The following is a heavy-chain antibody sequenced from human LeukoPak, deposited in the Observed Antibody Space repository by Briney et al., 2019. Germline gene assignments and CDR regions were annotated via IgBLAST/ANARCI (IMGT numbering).Heavy chain of an antibody. J-gene: IGHJ4*02. CDR1: GFSFSSYA. CDR2: IYSAGNT. V-gene: IGHV3-66*01. Sequence: GGSLRLSCAASGFSFSSYAMSWVRQAPGKGLEWVSVIYSAGNTYYADSVKGRFTISRDNSMNTLYLQMNSLRAEDTAVYYCAREKYGSGPQPFDYWGQGTLVTVSS. CDR3: AREKYGSGPQPFDY. D-gene: IGHD3-10*01.